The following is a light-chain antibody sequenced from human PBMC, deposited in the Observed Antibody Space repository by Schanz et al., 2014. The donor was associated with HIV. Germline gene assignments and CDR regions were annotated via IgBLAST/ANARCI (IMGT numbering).Light chain of an antibody. CDR1: QSVSSSY. J-gene: IGKJ4*01. V-gene: IGKV3D-20*02. CDR3: QQRSEWPLT. Sequence: EIVLTQSPGTLSLSPGERATLSCRASQSVSSSYFAWYQQKPGQAPRLLIYGASSRATGIPDRFSGSGSGTDFTLTISSLEPEDFAVYYCQQRSEWPLTFGGGTKLEIK. CDR2: GAS.